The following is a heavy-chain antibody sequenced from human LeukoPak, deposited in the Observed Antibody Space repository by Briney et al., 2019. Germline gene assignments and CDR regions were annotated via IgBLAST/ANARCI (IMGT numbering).Heavy chain of an antibody. J-gene: IGHJ4*02. CDR2: INHSGST. CDR1: GDSVSGYY. D-gene: IGHD3-22*01. Sequence: SETLSLTCIVSGDSVSGYYWSWIRQPPGKGLEWIGEINHSGSTNYNPSLKSRVTISVDTSKNQFSLKLSSVTAADTAVYYCARVYSSGYYYVDYWGQGTLVTVSS. V-gene: IGHV4-34*01. CDR3: ARVYSSGYYYVDY.